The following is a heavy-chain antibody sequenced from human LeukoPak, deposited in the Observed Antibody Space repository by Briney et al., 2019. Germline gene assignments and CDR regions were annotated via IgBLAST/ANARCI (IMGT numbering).Heavy chain of an antibody. CDR2: ISYDGSNK. J-gene: IGHJ4*02. V-gene: IGHV3-30*04. Sequence: PGGCLTLTCLAAGFTFSSYAMHWVRPAAGKGLEWVGVISYDGSNKYYADSVKGRFTIPRDNSKNTLYLQMNSLRAEDTAVYYCASTGGQWLVGDTDHDYWGQGTPVTVSS. D-gene: IGHD6-19*01. CDR3: ASTGGQWLVGDTDHDY. CDR1: GFTFSSYA.